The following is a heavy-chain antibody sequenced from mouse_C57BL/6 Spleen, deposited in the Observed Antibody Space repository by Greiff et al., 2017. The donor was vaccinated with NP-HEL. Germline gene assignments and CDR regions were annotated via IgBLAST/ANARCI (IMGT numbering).Heavy chain of an antibody. Sequence: EVQVVESGEGLVKPGGSLKLSCAASGFTFSSYAMSWVRQTPEKRLEWVAYISSGGDYIYYADTVKGRFTISRDNARNTLYLQMSSLKSEDTAMYYCTRENYSNYPFAYWGQGTLVTVSA. CDR2: ISSGGDYI. CDR1: GFTFSSYA. CDR3: TRENYSNYPFAY. D-gene: IGHD2-5*01. V-gene: IGHV5-9-1*02. J-gene: IGHJ3*01.